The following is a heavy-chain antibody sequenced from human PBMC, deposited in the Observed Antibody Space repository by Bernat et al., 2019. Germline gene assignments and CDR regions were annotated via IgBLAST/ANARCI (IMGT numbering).Heavy chain of an antibody. CDR3: ARDRYYDFWSGYWDHYYYYGMDV. CDR1: GFTFSSYS. CDR2: ISSSSSTI. J-gene: IGHJ6*02. D-gene: IGHD3-3*01. Sequence: EVQLVESGGGLVQPGGSLRLSCAASGFTFSSYSMNWVRQAPGKGLEWVAYISSSSSTIYYADSVKGRFTISRDNAKNSLYLQMNSMRAEDTAVYYCARDRYYDFWSGYWDHYYYYGMDVWGQGTTVTVSS. V-gene: IGHV3-48*01.